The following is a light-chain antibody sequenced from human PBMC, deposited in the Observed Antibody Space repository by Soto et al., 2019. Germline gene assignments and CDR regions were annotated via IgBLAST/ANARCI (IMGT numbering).Light chain of an antibody. CDR1: QGISSY. Sequence: DIQLTQSPSFLSASVGDRVTITCRASQGISSYLAWYQQKPGKAPKLLIYAASTLQSGVPSRFSGSGSGTEFTLTISSLQPEDFATYYGQQLNSSGVTFGPGTKVDIK. V-gene: IGKV1-9*01. CDR2: AAS. CDR3: QQLNSSGVT. J-gene: IGKJ3*01.